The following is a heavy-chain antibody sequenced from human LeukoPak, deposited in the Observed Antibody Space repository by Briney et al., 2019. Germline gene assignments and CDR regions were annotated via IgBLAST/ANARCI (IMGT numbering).Heavy chain of an antibody. CDR2: IIPIFGTA. CDR3: ARGRGYYDSSGPYGFDY. Sequence: GASVKVSCKASGGTFSSYAISWVRQAPGQGLEWMGGIIPIFGTANYAQKFQGRVTITADEYTSTAYMDLRSLRSEDTAVYYCARGRGYYDSSGPYGFDYWGQGTLVTVSS. CDR1: GGTFSSYA. V-gene: IGHV1-69*13. D-gene: IGHD3-22*01. J-gene: IGHJ4*02.